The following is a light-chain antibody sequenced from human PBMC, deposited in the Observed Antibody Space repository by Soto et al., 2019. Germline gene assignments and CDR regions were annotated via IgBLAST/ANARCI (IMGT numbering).Light chain of an antibody. CDR2: AAS. Sequence: DIQMTQSPSSLSASVGDRVTITCRASQGISNYLAWYQQKPGKVPKLLIYAASTSQSGVPSRFSGSGSGTDFTLTISGLQPEDVATYYCQKYNSAPRTFGPGTKVDIK. CDR1: QGISNY. CDR3: QKYNSAPRT. V-gene: IGKV1-27*01. J-gene: IGKJ3*01.